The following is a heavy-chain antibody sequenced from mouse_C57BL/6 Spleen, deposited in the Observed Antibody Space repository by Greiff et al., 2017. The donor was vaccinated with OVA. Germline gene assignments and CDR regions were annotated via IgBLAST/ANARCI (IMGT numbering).Heavy chain of an antibody. D-gene: IGHD1-1*02. J-gene: IGHJ3*01. CDR2: ISYDGSN. CDR3: ASGEAYGPFAY. CDR1: GYSITSGYY. V-gene: IGHV3-6*01. Sequence: EVKLMESGPGLVKPSQSLSLTCSVTGYSITSGYYWNWIRQFPGNKLEWMGYISYDGSNNYNPSLKNRISITRDISKNQFFLKLNSVTTEDTATYYCASGEAYGPFAYWGQGTLVTVSA.